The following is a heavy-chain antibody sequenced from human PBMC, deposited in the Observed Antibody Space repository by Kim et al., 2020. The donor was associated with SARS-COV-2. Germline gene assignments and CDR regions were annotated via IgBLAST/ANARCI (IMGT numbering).Heavy chain of an antibody. Sequence: YDVDSVKGRFTISRDNAKNSLYLQMNSLRVDDTAVYYCARGNWDLNWFDPWGQGTLVTVSS. CDR3: ARGNWDLNWFDP. D-gene: IGHD7-27*01. J-gene: IGHJ5*02. V-gene: IGHV3-7*03.